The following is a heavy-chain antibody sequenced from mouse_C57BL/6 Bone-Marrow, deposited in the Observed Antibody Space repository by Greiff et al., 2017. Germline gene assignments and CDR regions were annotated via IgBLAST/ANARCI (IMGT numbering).Heavy chain of an antibody. CDR1: GFSLTSYG. Sequence: VQLQQSGPGLVQPSQSLSITCTVSGFSLTSYGVHWVRQSPGKGLEWLGVIWSGGSTDYNAAFISRLSISKDNSKSQVFFKVNSLQADDTAIYYCASITTVVATSDWYFDVWGTGTTVTVSS. CDR3: ASITTVVATSDWYFDV. D-gene: IGHD1-1*01. J-gene: IGHJ1*03. V-gene: IGHV2-2*01. CDR2: IWSGGST.